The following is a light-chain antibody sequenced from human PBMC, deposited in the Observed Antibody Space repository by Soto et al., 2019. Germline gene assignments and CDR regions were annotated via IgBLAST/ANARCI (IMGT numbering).Light chain of an antibody. J-gene: IGKJ1*01. V-gene: IGKV1-39*01. Sequence: DIHMTHSPYSVSASLVGRVTIACRASQSISSYLNWYQHKPGKAPKLLIYAASSLQTGVPSRFSGSRSGTDFALTISSLQRDDFATYYCQLTDSFPRTFGQGTKVDIK. CDR3: QLTDSFPRT. CDR1: QSISSY. CDR2: AAS.